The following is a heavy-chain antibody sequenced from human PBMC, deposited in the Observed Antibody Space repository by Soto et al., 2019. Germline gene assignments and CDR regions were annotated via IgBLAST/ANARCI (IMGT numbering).Heavy chain of an antibody. CDR1: GFTFEDYA. V-gene: IGHV3-9*01. CDR3: AKAMATSGGVVVIGAFDF. J-gene: IGHJ2*01. CDR2: ISWNSHSI. D-gene: IGHD3-16*02. Sequence: HPGGSLRLSCAASGFTFEDYAMHWVRQVPGKGLEWVSGISWNSHSIDYADFVKGRFTISRDNGKKSLYLQMNSLRPEDTALYYCAKAMATSGGVVVIGAFDFWGRGTPVTVSS.